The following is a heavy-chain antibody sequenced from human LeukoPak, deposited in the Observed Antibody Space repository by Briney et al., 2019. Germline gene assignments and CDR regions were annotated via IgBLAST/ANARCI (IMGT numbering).Heavy chain of an antibody. CDR1: GYSISSGYY. D-gene: IGHD1-26*01. CDR3: ARGLSSGIANDY. J-gene: IGHJ4*02. CDR2: IYHSGST. V-gene: IGHV4-38-2*01. Sequence: SETLSLTCAVSGYSISSGYYWGWIRQPPGKGLEWIGSIYHSGSTYYNPSLKSRVTISVDTSKNQFSLKLSSVTAADTAVYYCARGLSSGIANDYWGQGTLVAVSS.